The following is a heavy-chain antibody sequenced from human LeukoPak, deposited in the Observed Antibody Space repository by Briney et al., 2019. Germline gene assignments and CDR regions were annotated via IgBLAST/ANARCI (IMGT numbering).Heavy chain of an antibody. CDR2: MNPRSGGT. Sequence: VSVKFSCKASGYTFSNYDINWVRLVAGHGLEWMGWMNPRSGGTGYAQKFQGRVTITRDTSTNTAYMELSSLTSDDTAVYYCARGTSSSWGGRDDYWGQGTLVTVSS. D-gene: IGHD6-6*01. V-gene: IGHV1-8*02. CDR3: ARGTSSSWGGRDDY. J-gene: IGHJ4*02. CDR1: GYTFSNYD.